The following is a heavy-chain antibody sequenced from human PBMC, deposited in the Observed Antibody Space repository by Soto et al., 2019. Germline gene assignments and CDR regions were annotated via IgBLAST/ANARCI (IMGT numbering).Heavy chain of an antibody. Sequence: ASVKVSCKASGYTFTSYYMHWVRQAPGQGLEWMGIINPSGGSTSYAQKFQGGVTMTRDTSTSTVYMELSSLRSEDTAVYYCARVLGYSYGRPHIGMDVWGQGTTVTVSS. D-gene: IGHD5-18*01. CDR2: INPSGGST. CDR1: GYTFTSYY. V-gene: IGHV1-46*01. CDR3: ARVLGYSYGRPHIGMDV. J-gene: IGHJ6*02.